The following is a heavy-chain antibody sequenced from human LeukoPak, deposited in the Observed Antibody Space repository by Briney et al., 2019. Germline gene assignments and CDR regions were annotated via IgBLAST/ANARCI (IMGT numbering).Heavy chain of an antibody. CDR1: GGSISSGGYS. D-gene: IGHD4-17*01. CDR3: ARHPYGDYEY. V-gene: IGHV4-39*01. Sequence: PSETLSLTCAVSGGSISSGGYSWSWIRQPPGKGLEWIGSIYYSGSTYYNPSLKSRVTISVDTSKNQFSLKLSSVTAADTAVYYCARHPYGDYEYWGQGTLVTVSS. CDR2: IYYSGST. J-gene: IGHJ4*02.